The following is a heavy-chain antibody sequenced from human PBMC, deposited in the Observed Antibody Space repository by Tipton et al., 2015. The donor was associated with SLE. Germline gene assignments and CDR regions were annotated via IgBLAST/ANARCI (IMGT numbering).Heavy chain of an antibody. D-gene: IGHD3-10*01. CDR2: IYYSGST. V-gene: IGHV4-39*07. CDR3: ARVHLEITMVRGVIFDY. J-gene: IGHJ4*02. CDR1: GGSISSSSYY. Sequence: LRLSCTVSGGSISSSSYYWGWIRQPPGKGLEWIGSIYYSGSTYYNPSLKSRVTISVDTSKNQFSLKLSSVTAADTAVYYCARVHLEITMVRGVIFDYWGQGTLVTVSS.